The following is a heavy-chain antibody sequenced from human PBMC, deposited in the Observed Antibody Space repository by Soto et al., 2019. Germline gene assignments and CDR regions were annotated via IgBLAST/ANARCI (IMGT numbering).Heavy chain of an antibody. D-gene: IGHD3-16*01. CDR3: AKPRLRRTGEGMDV. CDR1: GFTFSSYA. V-gene: IGHV3-23*01. CDR2: ISGSGGTT. Sequence: PGGSLRLAGGAPGFTFSSYAMRWVRQAPGKGLEWVSAISGSGGTTYYADSVKGRFTISRDNSKNTLYLQMNSLRAEDTAVYYCAKPRLRRTGEGMDVWGQGTTVTVSS. J-gene: IGHJ6*02.